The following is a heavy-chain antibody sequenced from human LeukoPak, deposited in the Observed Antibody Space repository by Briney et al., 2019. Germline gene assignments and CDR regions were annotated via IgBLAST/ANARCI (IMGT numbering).Heavy chain of an antibody. V-gene: IGHV4-59*12. CDR3: AREMQYDSSLNPHDAFDI. J-gene: IGHJ3*02. CDR1: GGSISSYY. CDR2: IYYSGST. Sequence: SETLSLTCTVSGGSISSYYWSWIRQPPGKGLEWIGYIYYSGSTNYNPSLKSRVTISVDTSENQFSLKLSSVTAADTAVYYCAREMQYDSSLNPHDAFDIWGQGTMVTVSS. D-gene: IGHD3-22*01.